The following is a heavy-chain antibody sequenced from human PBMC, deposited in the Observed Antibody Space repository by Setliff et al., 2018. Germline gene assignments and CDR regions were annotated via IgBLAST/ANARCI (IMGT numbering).Heavy chain of an antibody. J-gene: IGHJ3*02. CDR3: ARSRDGGNSRGYSGAFDI. CDR2: INPNSGGT. CDR1: GYTFTGYY. D-gene: IGHD3-22*01. V-gene: IGHV1-2*04. Sequence: GASVKVSCKASGYTFTGYYMHWVRQAPGQGLEWMGWINPNSGGTNYAQKFQGWVTMTRDTSISTAYMELSRLRSDDTAVYYCARSRDGGNSRGYSGAFDIWGQGTMVTVSS.